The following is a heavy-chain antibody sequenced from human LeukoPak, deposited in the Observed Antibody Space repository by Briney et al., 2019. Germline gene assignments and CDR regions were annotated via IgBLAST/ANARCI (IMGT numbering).Heavy chain of an antibody. Sequence: PGGSLRLSCTASGFTLSSYAMSWVRQAPGKGLEWVSGFSGSGGETYYADSVKGRFTISRDNSKNTLYLQMNSLRAEDTAVYFCAKDRYSSSSGYFDYWGQGTLVTVSS. D-gene: IGHD6-6*01. J-gene: IGHJ4*02. CDR1: GFTLSSYA. CDR3: AKDRYSSSSGYFDY. V-gene: IGHV3-23*01. CDR2: FSGSGGET.